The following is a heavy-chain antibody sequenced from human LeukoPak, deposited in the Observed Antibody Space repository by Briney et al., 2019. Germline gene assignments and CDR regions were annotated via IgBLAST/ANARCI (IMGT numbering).Heavy chain of an antibody. V-gene: IGHV3-72*01. CDR1: GFTFSDHY. Sequence: GGSLRLSCAASGFTFSDHYMDWVRQAPGKGLEWVGRTRKKTNSYTTEYAASVKGRFTISRDDSKNPLYLQMNSLRAEDTAVYYCARDGGYSSGLYYFDYWGQGTLVTVSS. J-gene: IGHJ4*02. CDR2: TRKKTNSYTT. D-gene: IGHD6-19*01. CDR3: ARDGGYSSGLYYFDY.